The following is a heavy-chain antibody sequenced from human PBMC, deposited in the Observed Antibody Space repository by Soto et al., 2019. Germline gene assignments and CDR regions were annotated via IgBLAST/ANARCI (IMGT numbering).Heavy chain of an antibody. Sequence: QVQLQESGPGLVKPSQTLSLTCTVSGGSISSGGYYWSWIRQHPGKGLEWIGYIYYSGSTYYNPSLKSRVTISVDTSKNQFSLKLSSVTAADTAVYYCARGEVVVPIQARYNWFDPWGQGTLVTVSS. D-gene: IGHD2-2*01. V-gene: IGHV4-31*03. J-gene: IGHJ5*02. CDR2: IYYSGST. CDR1: GGSISSGGYY. CDR3: ARGEVVVPIQARYNWFDP.